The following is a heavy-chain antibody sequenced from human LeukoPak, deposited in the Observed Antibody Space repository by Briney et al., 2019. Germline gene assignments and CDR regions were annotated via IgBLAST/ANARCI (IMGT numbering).Heavy chain of an antibody. V-gene: IGHV3-33*08. D-gene: IGHD2-15*01. CDR2: IWYDGSNK. J-gene: IGHJ1*01. Sequence: PGGSLRLSCAASGFTFSSYAMHWVRQAPGKGLEWVAVIWYDGSNKYYADSVKGRFTISRDNSKNTLYLQMNSLRAEDTAVYYCARGDVTCSGGSCYPFRFQHWGQGTLVTVSS. CDR1: GFTFSSYA. CDR3: ARGDVTCSGGSCYPFRFQH.